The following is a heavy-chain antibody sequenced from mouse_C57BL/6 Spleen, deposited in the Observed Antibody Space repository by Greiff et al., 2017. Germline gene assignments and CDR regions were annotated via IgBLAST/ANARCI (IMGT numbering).Heavy chain of an antibody. D-gene: IGHD1-1*01. V-gene: IGHV1-55*01. CDR1: GYTFTSYW. J-gene: IGHJ2*01. CDR3: ARCTTVARFDY. CDR2: IYPGSGST. Sequence: QVQLQQPGAELVKPGASVKMSCKASGYTFTSYWITWVKQRPGQGLEWIGDIYPGSGSTNYNEKFKGKATLTVDKSSSTAYMQLSSLTSEDSAVYYCARCTTVARFDYWGQGTTLTVSS.